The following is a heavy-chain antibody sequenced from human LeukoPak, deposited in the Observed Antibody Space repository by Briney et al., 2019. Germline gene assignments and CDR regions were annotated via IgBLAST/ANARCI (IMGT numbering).Heavy chain of an antibody. CDR1: GGSISSGSYY. V-gene: IGHV4-61*02. D-gene: IGHD3-10*01. CDR2: IYTSGST. Sequence: SETLSLTCTVSGGSISSGSYYWSWIRQPAGKGLEWIGRIYTSGSTNYNPSLKSRVTISVDTSKNQFSLKLSSVTAADTAVYYCARGPGGGSSDAFDIWGQGTMVTVSS. CDR3: ARGPGGGSSDAFDI. J-gene: IGHJ3*02.